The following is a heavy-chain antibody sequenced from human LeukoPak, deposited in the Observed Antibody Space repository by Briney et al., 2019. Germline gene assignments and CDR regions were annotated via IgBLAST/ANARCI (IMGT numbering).Heavy chain of an antibody. V-gene: IGHV3-30*04. CDR2: ISYDGSNK. D-gene: IGHD2-8*02. Sequence: QSGGSLRLSCAASGFTFSSYAMHWVRQAPGKGLEWVAVISYDGSNKYYADSVKGRFTISRDKSKNTLYLQMNSLRAEDTAVYYCAKRVEYKSPSAYFDYWGQGTLVTVSS. CDR1: GFTFSSYA. CDR3: AKRVEYKSPSAYFDY. J-gene: IGHJ4*02.